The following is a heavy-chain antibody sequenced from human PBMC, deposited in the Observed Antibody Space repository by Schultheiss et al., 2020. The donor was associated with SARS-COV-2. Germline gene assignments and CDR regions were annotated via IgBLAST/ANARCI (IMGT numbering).Heavy chain of an antibody. J-gene: IGHJ3*02. D-gene: IGHD6-6*01. CDR2: ISYDGSNK. CDR3: ARDMGSSSFAFDI. CDR1: GFTFSSYA. V-gene: IGHV3-30-3*01. Sequence: GESLKISCAASGFTFSSYAMHWVRQAPGKGLEWVAVISYDGSNKYYADSVKGRFTISRDNSKNTLYLQMNSLRAEDTAVYYCARDMGSSSFAFDIWGQGTMVTVSS.